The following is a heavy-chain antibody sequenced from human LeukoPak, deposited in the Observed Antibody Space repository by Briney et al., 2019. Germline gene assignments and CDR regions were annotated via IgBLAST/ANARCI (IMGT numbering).Heavy chain of an antibody. V-gene: IGHV4-59*01. Sequence: KPSETLSLTCTVSGGSISSYYWSWIRQPPGKGLEWIRYIYYSGSTNYNPSLKSRVTISVDTSKNQFSLKLSSVTAADTAVYYCARGSAREQWLVPRLGYFDYWGQGTLVTVSS. J-gene: IGHJ4*02. D-gene: IGHD6-19*01. CDR2: IYYSGST. CDR3: ARGSAREQWLVPRLGYFDY. CDR1: GGSISSYY.